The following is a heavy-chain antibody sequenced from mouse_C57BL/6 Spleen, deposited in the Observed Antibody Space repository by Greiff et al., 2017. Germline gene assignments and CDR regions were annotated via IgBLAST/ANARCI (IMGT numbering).Heavy chain of an antibody. D-gene: IGHD1-1*01. J-gene: IGHJ2*01. Sequence: QVQLQQPGAELVRPGSSVKLSCKASGYTFTRYWMHWVKQRPIQGLEWIGNIDPSDLEPHYNQKFKDNATLTVVKSSNSAYMQLSSLKPEDSAVYNCANGATVVPRFDDWGEGTTLSVAS. CDR3: ANGATVVPRFDD. V-gene: IGHV1-52*01. CDR2: IDPSDLEP. CDR1: GYTFTRYW.